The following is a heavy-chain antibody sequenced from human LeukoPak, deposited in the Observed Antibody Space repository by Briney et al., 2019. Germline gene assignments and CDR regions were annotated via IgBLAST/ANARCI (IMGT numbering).Heavy chain of an antibody. J-gene: IGHJ4*02. V-gene: IGHV3-15*01. CDR1: GFTFSNAW. D-gene: IGHD6-6*01. CDR2: IKSKTDGGTI. Sequence: GGSLRLSCAASGFTFSNAWMSWVRQAPGKGLEWVGRIKSKTDGGTIDYAAPVKGRFTISRDDSKNTLYLQMNSLKTEDTAVYYCTTILWDSNSMDFDYWGQGTLVTVSS. CDR3: TTILWDSNSMDFDY.